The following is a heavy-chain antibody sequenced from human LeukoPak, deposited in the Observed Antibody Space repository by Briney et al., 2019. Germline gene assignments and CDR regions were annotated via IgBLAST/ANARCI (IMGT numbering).Heavy chain of an antibody. J-gene: IGHJ4*02. D-gene: IGHD2-21*02. CDR2: IKSKPVGETT. CDR1: GFTFSRHS. Sequence: GGSLRLSCAASGFTFSRHSMNWVRQAPGKGLEWVGRIKSKPVGETTSYAAPVIGRFTISRDDSRNTLYLQMNSLKTEDTALYYCTTCGGDCYFNYWGQGTLVTVSS. CDR3: TTCGGDCYFNY. V-gene: IGHV3-15*01.